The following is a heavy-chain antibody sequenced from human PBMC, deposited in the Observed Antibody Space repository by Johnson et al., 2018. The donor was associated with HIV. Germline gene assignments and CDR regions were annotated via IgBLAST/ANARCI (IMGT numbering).Heavy chain of an antibody. CDR1: EFTFSTFSRNA. CDR2: ISYDGTNK. D-gene: IGHD1-14*01. J-gene: IGHJ3*02. V-gene: IGHV3-30-3*01. CDR3: AKAPGTGGWGASDI. Sequence: QVQLVESGGGVVQPGRSLRLSCAASEFTFSTFSRNAMHWVRQAPGKGLEWVAVISYDGTNKYYADSVRGRFTVSRDNSKDTRYLQMNSLRAEDTALYYCAKAPGTGGWGASDIWGRGTMVTVSS.